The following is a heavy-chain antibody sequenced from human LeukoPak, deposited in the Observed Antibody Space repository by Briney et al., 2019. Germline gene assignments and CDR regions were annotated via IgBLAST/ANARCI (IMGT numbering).Heavy chain of an antibody. CDR1: GGTFSSYA. CDR2: IIPIFGTA. J-gene: IGHJ4*02. V-gene: IGHV1-69*05. Sequence: SVKVSCKASGGTFSSYAISWVRQAPGQGLEWMGGIIPIFGTANYAQKFQGRVTITTDESTSTAYMGLSSLRSEDTAVYYCAKYYYDSSGYWGNDYWGQGTLVTVSS. CDR3: AKYYYDSSGYWGNDY. D-gene: IGHD3-22*01.